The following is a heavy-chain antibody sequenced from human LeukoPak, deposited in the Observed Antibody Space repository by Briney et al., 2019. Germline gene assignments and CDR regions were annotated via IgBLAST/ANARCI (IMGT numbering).Heavy chain of an antibody. CDR2: IYSSGST. J-gene: IGHJ4*02. Sequence: SETLSLTCTVSGGSISSYYWTWIRQPPGKGLEWIGYIYSSGSTNYNPSFKSRVTISVDTSKNQFSLKLSSVTAAGTAVYYCARRAVAENYFDYWGQGTLVTVSS. CDR3: ARRAVAENYFDY. CDR1: GGSISSYY. V-gene: IGHV4-59*08. D-gene: IGHD6-19*01.